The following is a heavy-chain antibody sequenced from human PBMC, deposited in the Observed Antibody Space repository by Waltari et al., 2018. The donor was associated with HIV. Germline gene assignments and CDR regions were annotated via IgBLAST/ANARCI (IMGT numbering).Heavy chain of an antibody. D-gene: IGHD1-26*01. V-gene: IGHV3-7*04. J-gene: IGHJ4*02. CDR3: ARAVGAVSLDY. CDR1: GFTFSSDW. Sequence: EVQLVESGGGLVQPGGSLRLSCAASGFTFSSDWMSWVRQAPGKGLEWVANIKQDGSEKYYVDSVKGRFTISRDNAKNSLYLQMNSLRAEDTAVYYCARAVGAVSLDYWGQGTLVTVSS. CDR2: IKQDGSEK.